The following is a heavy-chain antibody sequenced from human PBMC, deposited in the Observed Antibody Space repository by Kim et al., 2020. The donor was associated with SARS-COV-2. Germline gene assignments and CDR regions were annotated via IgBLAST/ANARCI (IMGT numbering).Heavy chain of an antibody. J-gene: IGHJ6*02. CDR2: INTNTVNP. V-gene: IGHV7-4-1*02. D-gene: IGHD6-19*01. CDR3: ARAPGWSTFYYYGMDV. Sequence: ASVKVSCKASGYTFTSYAMNWVRQAPGQGLEWMGWINTNTVNPTYAQGFTGRFVFSLDTSVSTAYLQISSLKAEDTAVYYCARAPGWSTFYYYGMDVWGQGTTVTVSS. CDR1: GYTFTSYA.